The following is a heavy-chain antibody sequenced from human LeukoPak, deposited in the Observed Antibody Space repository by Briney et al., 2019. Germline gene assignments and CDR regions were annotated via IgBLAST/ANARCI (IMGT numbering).Heavy chain of an antibody. Sequence: GASVKVSCKASGYTFTSYAMNWVRQAPGQGLEWMGWINTNTGNPTYAQGFTGRFVFSLDASVSTAYLQISSLKAEDTAVYYCAREGPHIVVVPARRWFDPWGQGTLVTVSS. J-gene: IGHJ5*02. CDR1: GYTFTSYA. V-gene: IGHV7-4-1*02. CDR2: INTNTGNP. D-gene: IGHD2-2*01. CDR3: AREGPHIVVVPARRWFDP.